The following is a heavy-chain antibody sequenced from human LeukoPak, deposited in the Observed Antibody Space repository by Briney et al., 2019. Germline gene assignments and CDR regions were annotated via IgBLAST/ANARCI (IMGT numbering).Heavy chain of an antibody. CDR3: ARAGYYYDSSGYSNWFDP. Sequence: SETLSLTCAVYGGSFSGYYWSWIRQPPGKGLEWIGEIYHSGSTNYNPSLKSRVTISVDKSKNQFSLKLSSVTAADTAVYYCARAGYYYDSSGYSNWFDPWGQGTLVTVSS. CDR1: GGSFSGYY. J-gene: IGHJ5*02. CDR2: IYHSGST. D-gene: IGHD3-22*01. V-gene: IGHV4-34*01.